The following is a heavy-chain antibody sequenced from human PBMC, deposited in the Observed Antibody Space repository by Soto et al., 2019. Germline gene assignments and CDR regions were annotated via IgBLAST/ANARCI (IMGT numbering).Heavy chain of an antibody. CDR2: IKSKTDGGTT. D-gene: IGHD2-15*01. CDR3: TTDHWVVAAPIYGMDV. V-gene: IGHV3-15*01. J-gene: IGHJ6*02. CDR1: GFTFSNAW. Sequence: KTVGSLRLSCAASGFTFSNAWMSWVRQAPGKGLEWVGRIKSKTDGGTTDYAAPVKGRFTISRDDSKNTLYLQMNSLKTEDTAVYYCTTDHWVVAAPIYGMDVWDQGTTVTVSS.